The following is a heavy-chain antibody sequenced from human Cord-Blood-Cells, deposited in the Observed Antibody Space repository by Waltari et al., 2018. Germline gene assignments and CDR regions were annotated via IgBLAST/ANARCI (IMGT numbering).Heavy chain of an antibody. J-gene: IGHJ4*02. CDR1: GFTFSSSA. CDR3: AKDITIFGVVIIDY. D-gene: IGHD3-3*01. Sequence: EVQLLEYGGGLVQPGGSLRLSCAASGFTFSSSAMSWVRTAPGKGLEWVSAISGSGGSTYYADSVKGRFTISRDNSKNTLYLQMNSLRAEDTAVYYCAKDITIFGVVIIDYWGQGTLVTVSS. CDR2: ISGSGGST. V-gene: IGHV3-23*01.